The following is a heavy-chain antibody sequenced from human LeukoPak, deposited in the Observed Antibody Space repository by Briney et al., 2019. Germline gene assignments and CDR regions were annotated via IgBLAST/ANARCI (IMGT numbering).Heavy chain of an antibody. CDR3: ARRGAAAGTSVLPFDI. CDR2: TYTSGST. V-gene: IGHV4-4*09. Sequence: SETLSLTCTVSGGSVSSYYWSWIRQPPGKGLEWIGYTYTSGSTNYNPSLKSRVTISADTSKNQFSLKLSSVTAADTAVYYCARRGAAAGTSVLPFDIWGQGTMVTVSS. CDR1: GGSVSSYY. J-gene: IGHJ3*02. D-gene: IGHD6-13*01.